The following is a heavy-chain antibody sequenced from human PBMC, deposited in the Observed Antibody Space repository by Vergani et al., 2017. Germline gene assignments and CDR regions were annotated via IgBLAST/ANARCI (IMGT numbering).Heavy chain of an antibody. Sequence: EVQLVQSGAEVKTPGESLKISCKGSGYSFTSYWIGWVRQLPGKGLEWMGIIYPGESDTRYSPSFQGQVTISADKSISTAYLQWSSLKASDTAMYYCARGYSRGRAAAGTFGYWGQGTLVTVSS. D-gene: IGHD6-13*01. CDR1: GYSFTSYW. CDR2: IYPGESDT. V-gene: IGHV5-51*01. J-gene: IGHJ4*02. CDR3: ARGYSRGRAAAGTFGY.